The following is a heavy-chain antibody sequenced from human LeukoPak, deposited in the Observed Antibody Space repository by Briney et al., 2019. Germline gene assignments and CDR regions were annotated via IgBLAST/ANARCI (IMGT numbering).Heavy chain of an antibody. J-gene: IGHJ4*02. CDR2: IYPGGSDT. V-gene: IGHV5-51*01. CDR3: ASRYSGYDSGGYYFDY. Sequence: GESLKISCKGSGYSFTSYWIGWVRQMPGKGLEWMGIIYPGGSDTRYSPSFQGQVTISADKSISTAYLQWSSLKASDTAMYYCASRYSGYDSGGYYFDYWGQGTLVTVSS. CDR1: GYSFTSYW. D-gene: IGHD5-12*01.